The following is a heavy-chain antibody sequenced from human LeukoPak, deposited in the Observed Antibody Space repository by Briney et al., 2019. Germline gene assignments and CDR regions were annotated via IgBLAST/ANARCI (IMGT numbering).Heavy chain of an antibody. Sequence: SETLSLTCTVSGGSISSYYWSWIRQPPGKGLEWIGYIYYSGSTNYNPSLKSRVTISIDTSKNQFSLKLSSVTAADTAVYYCARGGGPPSRFDFWGQGTLVTVSS. V-gene: IGHV4-59*01. J-gene: IGHJ4*02. CDR2: IYYSGST. CDR1: GGSISSYY. D-gene: IGHD3-16*01. CDR3: ARGGGPPSRFDF.